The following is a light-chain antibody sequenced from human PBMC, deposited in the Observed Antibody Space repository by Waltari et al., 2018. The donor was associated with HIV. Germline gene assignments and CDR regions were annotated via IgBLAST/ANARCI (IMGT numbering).Light chain of an antibody. CDR1: QSVSSN. V-gene: IGKV3-15*01. CDR2: GAS. CDR3: QQRSNWPLT. Sequence: EIVMTQSPATLSVSPGERATLSCRASQSVSSNLAWYQQKLGQAPRLLIYGASTRATGVPARFSGSGSGTEFTLTISSLQSEDFAVYYCQQRSNWPLTFGGGTKVEIK. J-gene: IGKJ4*01.